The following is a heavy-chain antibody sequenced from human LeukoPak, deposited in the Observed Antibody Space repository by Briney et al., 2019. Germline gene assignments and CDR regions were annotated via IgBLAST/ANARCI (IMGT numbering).Heavy chain of an antibody. J-gene: IGHJ4*02. CDR3: ARWPTGPGDYIDY. CDR1: GGTFSSYA. V-gene: IGHV1-69*13. D-gene: IGHD3-16*01. CDR2: IIPIFGTA. Sequence: SVKVSCTASGGTFSSYAISWVRQAPGQGLEWMGGIIPIFGTANYAQKFQGRVTITADESTSTAYMELSSLRSEDTAVYYCARWPTGPGDYIDYWGQGTLVTVSS.